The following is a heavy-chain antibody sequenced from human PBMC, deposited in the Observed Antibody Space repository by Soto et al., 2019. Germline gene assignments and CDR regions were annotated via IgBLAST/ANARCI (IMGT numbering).Heavy chain of an antibody. D-gene: IGHD6-6*01. CDR3: ASSSLVPYYYYYMDV. J-gene: IGHJ6*03. V-gene: IGHV4-34*01. CDR1: GGSFSGYY. Sequence: PSETLSLTCAVYGGSFSGYYWSWIRQPPGKGLEWIGEINHSGSTNYNPSLKSRVTISVDTSKNQFSLKLSSVTAADTAVYYCASSSLVPYYYYYMDVWGKGTTVTVS. CDR2: INHSGST.